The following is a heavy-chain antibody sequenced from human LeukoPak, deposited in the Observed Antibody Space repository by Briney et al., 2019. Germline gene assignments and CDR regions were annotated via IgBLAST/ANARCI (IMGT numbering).Heavy chain of an antibody. D-gene: IGHD6-13*01. CDR3: ARHNRYSSSFSDY. Sequence: SETLSLTCAVYGGSFRGYYWSWIRQPPGKGLEWIGEINHSGSTNYNPSLKSRVTISVDTSKNQFSLKLSSVTAADTAVYYCARHNRYSSSFSDYWGQGTLVTVSS. CDR2: INHSGST. CDR1: GGSFRGYY. J-gene: IGHJ4*02. V-gene: IGHV4-34*01.